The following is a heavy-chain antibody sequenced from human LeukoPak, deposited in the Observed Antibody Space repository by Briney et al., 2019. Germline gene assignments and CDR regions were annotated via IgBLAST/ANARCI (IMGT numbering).Heavy chain of an antibody. CDR1: VFTFSSYS. D-gene: IGHD2-2*01. Sequence: PGGSLRLSRAAPVFTFSSYSMNWVRQAPGKGLEWVSSISSSSSYIYYADSVKGRFTISRDNAKNSLYLQVNSLRAEDTAVYYCARVVVVPAAIQVDYWGQGTLVTVSS. V-gene: IGHV3-21*01. CDR3: ARVVVVPAAIQVDY. CDR2: ISSSSSYI. J-gene: IGHJ4*02.